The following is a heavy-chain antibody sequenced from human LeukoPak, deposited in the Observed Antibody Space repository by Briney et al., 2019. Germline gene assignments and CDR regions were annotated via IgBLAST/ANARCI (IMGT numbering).Heavy chain of an antibody. CDR3: ARDKTRESAAHKWGHYYMDV. Sequence: SETLSLTCTVSGGSISSSSYYWGWIRQPPGKGLEWIGSIYYSGSTYYNPSLKSRVTISVDTSKNQFSLKLSSVTAADTAVYYCARDKTRESAAHKWGHYYMDVWGKGTTVTVSS. CDR1: GGSISSSSYY. V-gene: IGHV4-39*07. D-gene: IGHD2-2*01. J-gene: IGHJ6*03. CDR2: IYYSGST.